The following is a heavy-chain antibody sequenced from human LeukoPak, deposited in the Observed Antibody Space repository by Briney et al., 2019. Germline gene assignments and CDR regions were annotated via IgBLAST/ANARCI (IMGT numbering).Heavy chain of an antibody. V-gene: IGHV4-30-4*01. CDR1: GGSLSSGDYY. J-gene: IGHJ4*02. CDR3: ARVSGDYYPTKAPDY. CDR2: IYYSGST. D-gene: IGHD4-17*01. Sequence: SETLSLTCTVSGGSLSSGDYYWSWIRQPPGKGLEWIGYIYYSGSTYYNPSLKSRVTISVDTSKNQFSLKLSSVTAADTAVYYCARVSGDYYPTKAPDYWGQGTLVTVSS.